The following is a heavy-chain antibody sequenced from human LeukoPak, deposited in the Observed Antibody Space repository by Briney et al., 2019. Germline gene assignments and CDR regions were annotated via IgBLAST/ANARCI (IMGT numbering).Heavy chain of an antibody. CDR1: GYTFTSYY. J-gene: IGHJ3*02. V-gene: IGHV1-46*01. CDR3: ARDLDSSGYVGAFDI. Sequence: ASAKVSCKASGYTFTSYYMHWVRQAPGQGLEWMGIINPSGGSTSYAQKFQGRVTMTRDTSTSTVYMELSSLRSEDTAVYYCARDLDSSGYVGAFDIWGQGTMVTVSS. D-gene: IGHD3-22*01. CDR2: INPSGGST.